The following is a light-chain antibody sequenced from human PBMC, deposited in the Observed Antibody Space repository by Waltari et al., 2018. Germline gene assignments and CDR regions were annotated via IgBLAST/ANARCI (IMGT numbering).Light chain of an antibody. Sequence: QSVLTQPPSASGTPGQRVTISCSGSSSNIGSNHVNWYQQLPGTAPKLPNYRNNQRPSGVPDRFSGSKSGTSASLAISGLQSEDEADYYCAAWDDSLNGPNVVFGGGTKLTVL. CDR1: SSNIGSNH. CDR3: AAWDDSLNGPNVV. J-gene: IGLJ2*01. V-gene: IGLV1-44*01. CDR2: RNN.